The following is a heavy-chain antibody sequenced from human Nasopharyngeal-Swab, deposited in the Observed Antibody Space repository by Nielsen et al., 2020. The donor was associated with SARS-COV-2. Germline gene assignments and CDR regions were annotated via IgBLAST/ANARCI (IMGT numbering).Heavy chain of an antibody. CDR3: ARDRVVVAATWFDY. J-gene: IGHJ4*02. CDR1: GGSISSYY. V-gene: IGHV4-4*07. D-gene: IGHD2-15*01. CDR2: IYTSGST. Sequence: SETLSLTCTVSGGSISSYYWSWIRQPAGKGPEWIGRIYTSGSTNYNPSLKSRVTMSVDTSKNQFSLKLSSVTAADTAVYYCARDRVVVAATWFDYWGQGTLVTVSS.